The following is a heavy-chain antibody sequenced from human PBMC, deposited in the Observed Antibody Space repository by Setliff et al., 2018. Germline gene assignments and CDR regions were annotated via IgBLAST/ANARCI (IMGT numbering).Heavy chain of an antibody. Sequence: SETLSLTCTVSGDSISSRRNYWGWFRQPAGKELEWIGQIYTSWSTNYNPSLKSRVTISLDTSKNQFSLRLTSVTAADTAVYYCARDRVVVVGGRRGYYFDSWGQGTLVTVSS. CDR1: GDSISSRRNY. CDR2: IYTSWST. CDR3: ARDRVVVVGGRRGYYFDS. D-gene: IGHD2-15*01. V-gene: IGHV4-61*09. J-gene: IGHJ4*02.